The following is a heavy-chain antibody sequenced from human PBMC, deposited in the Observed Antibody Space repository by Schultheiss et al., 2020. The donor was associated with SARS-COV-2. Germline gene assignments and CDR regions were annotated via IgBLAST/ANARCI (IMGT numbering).Heavy chain of an antibody. J-gene: IGHJ4*02. CDR2: IYTSGST. V-gene: IGHV4-59*10. CDR3: ARLGGY. CDR1: GGSFSGYY. D-gene: IGHD3-16*01. Sequence: SQTLSLTCAVYGGSFSGYYWSWIRQPAGKGLEWIGRIYTSGSTNYNPSLKSRVTMSVDTSKNQFSLKLSSVTAADTAVYYCARLGGYWGQGTLVTVSS.